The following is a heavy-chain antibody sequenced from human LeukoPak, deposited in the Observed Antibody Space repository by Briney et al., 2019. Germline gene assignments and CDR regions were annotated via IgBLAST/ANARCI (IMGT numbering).Heavy chain of an antibody. CDR3: ARVTATGTWTFDI. CDR1: GDTFIIND. CDR2: MNPNSGNT. D-gene: IGHD1-7*01. J-gene: IGHJ3*02. V-gene: IGHV1-8*02. Sequence: ASVKVSCKASGDTFIINDFNWVRQATGQGLEWMGWMNPNSGNTGYAQKFQGRVTMTRNISITTAYMELTDLRSEDTAVYYCARVTATGTWTFDIWGQGTTVTV.